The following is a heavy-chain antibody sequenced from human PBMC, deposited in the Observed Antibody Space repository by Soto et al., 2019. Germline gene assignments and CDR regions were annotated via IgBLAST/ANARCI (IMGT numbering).Heavy chain of an antibody. CDR1: GYSFTNYW. CDR3: ARHRGSPGSYFGMDV. CDR2: IYPGDSDT. Sequence: GESLKISCKGSGYSFTNYWINWVRQMPGKGLEWMGIIYPGDSDTRYSPSFQGQVTISADKSINTAYLQWRSLKASDTAVYYCARHRGSPGSYFGMDVWGQGTTVTSP. D-gene: IGHD5-12*01. V-gene: IGHV5-51*01. J-gene: IGHJ6*02.